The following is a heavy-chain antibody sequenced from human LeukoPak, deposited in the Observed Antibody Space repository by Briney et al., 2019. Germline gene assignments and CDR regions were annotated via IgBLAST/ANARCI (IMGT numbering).Heavy chain of an antibody. V-gene: IGHV3-30-3*01. CDR2: ISYDGSNE. CDR3: AREIFNAFDI. J-gene: IGHJ3*02. CDR1: GFTFRSYA. Sequence: PGGSLRLSCAASGFTFRSYAMHWVRQVPGKGLEWVAVISYDGSNEDYADSVKGRLTISRDNSKNTLYLQMNSLRIGDTAVYCCAREIFNAFDIWGQGTMVTVSS.